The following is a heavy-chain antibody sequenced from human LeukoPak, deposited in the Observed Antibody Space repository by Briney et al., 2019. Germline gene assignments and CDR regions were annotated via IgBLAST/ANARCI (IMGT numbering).Heavy chain of an antibody. D-gene: IGHD3-3*01. CDR3: ARSDNYDFWSGYLTY. Sequence: SETLSLTCTVSGGSISSGDYYWSWIRQPPGKGLEWIGYIYYSGSTNYNPSLKSRVTISVDTSKNQFSLKLSSVTAADTAVYYCARSDNYDFWSGYLTYWGQGTLVTVSS. J-gene: IGHJ4*02. V-gene: IGHV4-61*08. CDR2: IYYSGST. CDR1: GGSISSGDYY.